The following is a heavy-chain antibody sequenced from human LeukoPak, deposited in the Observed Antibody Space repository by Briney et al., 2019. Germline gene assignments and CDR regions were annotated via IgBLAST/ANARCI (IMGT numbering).Heavy chain of an antibody. Sequence: GGSLRLSCAASGFTFSSYSMNWVRQAPGKGLEWVSSISSSSSYIYYADSVKGRFTISRDNAKNSLYLQMNSLRAEDTAVYYCARDRIVGATAPYYFDYWGQGTLVTVSP. CDR1: GFTFSSYS. J-gene: IGHJ4*02. CDR2: ISSSSSYI. D-gene: IGHD1-26*01. CDR3: ARDRIVGATAPYYFDY. V-gene: IGHV3-21*01.